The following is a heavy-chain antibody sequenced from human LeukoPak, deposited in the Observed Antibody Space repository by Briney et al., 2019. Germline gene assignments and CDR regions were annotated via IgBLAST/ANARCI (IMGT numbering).Heavy chain of an antibody. V-gene: IGHV1-69*05. CDR3: ASVYGSGSYYTRYYFDY. Sequence: ASVKVSCKXSGGTFSSYAISWVRQAPGQGLEWMGGIIPIFGTANYAQKFQGRVTITTDESTSTAYMELSSLRSEDTAVYYCASVYGSGSYYTRYYFDYWGQGTLVTVSS. D-gene: IGHD3-10*01. J-gene: IGHJ4*02. CDR1: GGTFSSYA. CDR2: IIPIFGTA.